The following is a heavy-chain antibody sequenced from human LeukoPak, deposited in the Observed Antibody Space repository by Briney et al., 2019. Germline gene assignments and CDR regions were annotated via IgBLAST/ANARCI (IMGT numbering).Heavy chain of an antibody. CDR3: ARNQYSSSSADAFDI. Sequence: ASVKVSCKASGYTFTGYYMHWVRQAPGQGLEWMGWINPNSGGTNYAQKFQGRVTMTRDTSISTACMELSRLRSDDTAVYYCARNQYSSSSADAFDIWGQGTMVTVSS. CDR2: INPNSGGT. V-gene: IGHV1-2*02. J-gene: IGHJ3*02. D-gene: IGHD6-6*01. CDR1: GYTFTGYY.